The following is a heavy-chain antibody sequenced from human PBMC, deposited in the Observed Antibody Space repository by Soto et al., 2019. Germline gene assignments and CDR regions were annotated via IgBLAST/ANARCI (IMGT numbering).Heavy chain of an antibody. J-gene: IGHJ4*02. CDR3: ANYYYDSSGFYPYSDF. Sequence: PGGSLRLSCAASGFTFSNYAMSWVRHAPGKGLEWVSGISGGGGNTYYADSVKGRFTISRDNSKNTLYLQMTSLRAEDTAVYYCANYYYDSSGFYPYSDFWGQGTLVTVSS. D-gene: IGHD3-22*01. CDR1: GFTFSNYA. V-gene: IGHV3-23*01. CDR2: ISGGGGNT.